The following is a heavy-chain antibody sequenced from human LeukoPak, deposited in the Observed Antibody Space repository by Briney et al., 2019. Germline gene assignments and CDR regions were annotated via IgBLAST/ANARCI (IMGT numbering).Heavy chain of an antibody. CDR1: GFTFSSYA. Sequence: GGSLRLSCAASGFTFSSYAMSWVRQAPGKGLEWVSAISGSGGSTYYADSVKGRFTISRDNSKNTLYLQMNSLRAEDTAVYYCAAPPGYCSXGXXXXXWEYXGXGXLVXVSS. J-gene: IGHJ4*02. CDR3: AAPPGYCSXGXXXXXWEY. V-gene: IGHV3-23*01. D-gene: IGHD2-15*01. CDR2: ISGSGGST.